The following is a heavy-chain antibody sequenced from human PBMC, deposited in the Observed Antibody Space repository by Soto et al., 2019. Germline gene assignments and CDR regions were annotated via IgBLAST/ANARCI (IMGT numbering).Heavy chain of an antibody. D-gene: IGHD6-19*01. CDR3: ARIRIAVAGTNYYGMDV. Sequence: QVQLVQSGAEVKKPGASVKVSCKASGYTFTSYGISWVRQAPGQGLEWMGWISAYNGNTNYAQKLQGRVTMTTDTSTSTAYMGRRSMRSDDTAVYDCARIRIAVAGTNYYGMDVWGQGTTVTVSS. J-gene: IGHJ6*02. V-gene: IGHV1-18*04. CDR1: GYTFTSYG. CDR2: ISAYNGNT.